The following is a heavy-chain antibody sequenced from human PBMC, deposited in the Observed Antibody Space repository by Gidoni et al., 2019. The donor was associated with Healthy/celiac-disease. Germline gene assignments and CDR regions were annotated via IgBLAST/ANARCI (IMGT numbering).Heavy chain of an antibody. Sequence: EVQLVESGGGLVQPGGSLRLSCAASGFTFSSYSMNWVRQAPGKGLEWVSYISSSSSTIYYADSVKGRFTISRDNAKNSLYLQMNSLRAEDTAVYYCARGPWDIVVVVAATHFDYWGQGTLVTVSS. CDR3: ARGPWDIVVVVAATHFDY. D-gene: IGHD2-15*01. CDR2: ISSSSSTI. V-gene: IGHV3-48*04. J-gene: IGHJ4*02. CDR1: GFTFSSYS.